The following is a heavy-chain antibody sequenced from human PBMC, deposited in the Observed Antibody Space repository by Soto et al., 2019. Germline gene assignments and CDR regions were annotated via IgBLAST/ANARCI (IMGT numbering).Heavy chain of an antibody. Sequence: SETLSLTCTVSGGSISTSSSYWGWIRQPPGKGLEWLGSIYYLGSTYYNPSLGGRVSISVDTSKNQFSLKLSSVTAADTAVYYCARQKVATMIRGVIITSLWAFDIWGQGTMVTVSS. D-gene: IGHD3-10*01. V-gene: IGHV4-39*01. CDR2: IYYLGST. CDR1: GGSISTSSSY. CDR3: ARQKVATMIRGVIITSLWAFDI. J-gene: IGHJ3*02.